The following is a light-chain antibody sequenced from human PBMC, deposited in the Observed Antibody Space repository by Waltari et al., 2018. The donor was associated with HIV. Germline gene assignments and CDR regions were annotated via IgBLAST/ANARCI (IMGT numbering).Light chain of an antibody. CDR2: EAS. CDR3: QHRSNSRT. V-gene: IGKV3-11*01. CDR1: QSVSSY. J-gene: IGKJ4*01. Sequence: EIVLTQSPATLSLSPGESATLSCRASQSVSSYLVWYQQKPGQAPRLLIYEASKRVTGIPARCSGSGSGTDFTLTISSLEPEDVALYYCQHRSNSRTFGGGTKVEIK.